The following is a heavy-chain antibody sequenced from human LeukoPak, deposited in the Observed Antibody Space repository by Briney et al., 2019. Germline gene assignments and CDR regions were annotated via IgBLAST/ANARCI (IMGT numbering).Heavy chain of an antibody. CDR2: INPSGGST. D-gene: IGHD2-21*02. J-gene: IGHJ3*02. CDR1: GYTCTSYY. Sequence: ASVKVSCKASGYTCTSYYMHWVRQAPGQGLEWMGIINPSGGSTSYAQKFQGRVTMTRDTSTSTVYMELSSLRSEDTAVYYCARDIIVVTAIQAPPHAFDIWGQGTMVTVSS. CDR3: ARDIIVVTAIQAPPHAFDI. V-gene: IGHV1-46*01.